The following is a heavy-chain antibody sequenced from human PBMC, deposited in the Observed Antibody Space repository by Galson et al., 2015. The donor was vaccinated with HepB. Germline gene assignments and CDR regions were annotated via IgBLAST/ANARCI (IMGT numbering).Heavy chain of an antibody. CDR2: ISSSSSYI. V-gene: IGHV3-21*01. J-gene: IGHJ4*02. Sequence: SLRLSCAASGFTFSSYSMSWVRQAPGKGLEWVSSISSSSSYIYYADSVKGQFTISRDNAKNSLYLQMNSLRAEDTAVYYCARDRGDIVATGNHYWGQGTLVTVSS. CDR3: ARDRGDIVATGNHY. D-gene: IGHD5-12*01. CDR1: GFTFSSYS.